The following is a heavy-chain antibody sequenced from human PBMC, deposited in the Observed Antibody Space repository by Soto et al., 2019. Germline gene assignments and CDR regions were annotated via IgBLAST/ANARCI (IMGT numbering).Heavy chain of an antibody. D-gene: IGHD2-21*01. Sequence: QITLKESGPTLVKPTQTLTLTCTFSGFSLRTTGVGVGWIRQPPGKALEWLALIYWDDDKRYNPSLKSRLTITKDTSKNQVVLTMTNMDPVDTATYYCVQSRCGGDCLQSYSSHSYYGLDVWGQGTTVTVSS. CDR2: IYWDDDK. CDR1: GFSLRTTGVG. CDR3: VQSRCGGDCLQSYSSHSYYGLDV. J-gene: IGHJ6*02. V-gene: IGHV2-5*02.